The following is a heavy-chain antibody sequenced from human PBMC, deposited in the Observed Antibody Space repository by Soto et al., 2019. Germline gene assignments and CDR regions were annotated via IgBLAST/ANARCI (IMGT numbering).Heavy chain of an antibody. D-gene: IGHD2-8*02. CDR2: ISGSGGST. J-gene: IGHJ6*04. CDR1: GFTFSSYA. CDR3: AKDLPLLGYYGMCV. V-gene: IGHV3-23*01. Sequence: GGSLRLSCAASGFTFSSYAMSWVRQAPGKGLEWVSAISGSGGSTYYADSVKGRFTISRDNSKNTLYLQMNSLRAEDTAVYYWAKDLPLLGYYGMCVWGKGTRVTLP.